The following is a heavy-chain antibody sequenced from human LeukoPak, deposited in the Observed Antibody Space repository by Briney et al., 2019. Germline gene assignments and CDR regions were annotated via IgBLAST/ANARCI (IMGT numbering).Heavy chain of an antibody. CDR3: ARGAFQGYCSGGSCLETLRFDP. CDR1: GFTFCTYY. CDR2: ISSGSATI. D-gene: IGHD2-15*01. V-gene: IGHV3-48*01. J-gene: IGHJ5*02. Sequence: GGSLRLSCAASGFTFCTYYMNWVRQAPGKGLEWVSYISSGSATIYYADSVKGRFTISRDNAKNSLYLQMNSLRAEDTAVYYCARGAFQGYCSGGSCLETLRFDPWGQGTLVTVSS.